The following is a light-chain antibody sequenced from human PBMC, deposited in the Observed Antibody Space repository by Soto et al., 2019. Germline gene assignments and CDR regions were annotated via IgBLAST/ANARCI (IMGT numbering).Light chain of an antibody. V-gene: IGLV2-14*01. Sequence: QSALTQPASVSGSPGQSITISCTGTSSDVGGYNCVSWYQQHPGKAPKLMIYDVSNRPSGVSNRFSGSKSGNTASLTISGLQAEDEADYYCSSYTSSSTYVFRTGTKVTVL. CDR1: SSDVGGYNC. CDR3: SSYTSSSTYV. J-gene: IGLJ1*01. CDR2: DVS.